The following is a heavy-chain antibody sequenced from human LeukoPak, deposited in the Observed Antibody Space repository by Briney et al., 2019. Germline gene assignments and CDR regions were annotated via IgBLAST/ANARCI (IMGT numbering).Heavy chain of an antibody. Sequence: PSETLSLTCTVSGGSISSYYWSWIRQPPGKGLEWIGYIYYSGSTNYNPSLKSRVTISVDTSKNQFSLKLGSVTAADTAVYYCARGRWELHPYFDYWGQGTLVTVSS. CDR3: ARGRWELHPYFDY. CDR1: GGSISSYY. J-gene: IGHJ4*02. CDR2: IYYSGST. V-gene: IGHV4-59*01. D-gene: IGHD1-26*01.